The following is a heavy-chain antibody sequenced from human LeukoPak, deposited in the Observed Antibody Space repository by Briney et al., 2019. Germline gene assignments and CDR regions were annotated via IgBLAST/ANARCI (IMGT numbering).Heavy chain of an antibody. CDR2: IYSGGST. CDR1: GFTVSSNY. Sequence: GGSLRLSCAASGFTVSSNYMSWVRQAPGKGLEWVSIIYSGGSTFYADSVKGRFTISIDNSKNTLYLQMNSLRAEDTAVYYCARGGSYLSAFDIWGQGTMVTVSS. V-gene: IGHV3-53*01. J-gene: IGHJ3*02. CDR3: ARGGSYLSAFDI. D-gene: IGHD1-26*01.